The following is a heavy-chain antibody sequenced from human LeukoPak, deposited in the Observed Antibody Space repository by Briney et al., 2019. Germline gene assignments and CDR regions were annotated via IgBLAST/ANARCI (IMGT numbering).Heavy chain of an antibody. V-gene: IGHV3-23*01. CDR2: ISGGGGST. CDR3: AKAVCSSTSCSCNY. CDR1: GFTFSTYA. J-gene: IGHJ4*02. D-gene: IGHD2-2*01. Sequence: PGGSLRLSCAASGFTFSTYAMSWVHQAPGKGLEWVSAISGGGGSTYYADSVKGRFTISRDNSKNTLYLQMNSLRVEDTAVYYCAKAVCSSTSCSCNYWGQGTLVTVSS.